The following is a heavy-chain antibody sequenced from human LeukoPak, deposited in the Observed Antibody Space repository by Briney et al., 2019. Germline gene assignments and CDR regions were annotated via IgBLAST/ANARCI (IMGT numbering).Heavy chain of an antibody. CDR1: GFTFSSYA. CDR2: IWYGGSNK. V-gene: IGHV3-30*02. Sequence: PGGSLRLSCAASGFTFSSYAMHWVRQAPGKGLEWVAVIWYGGSNKYYADSVKGRFTISRDNSKNTLYLQMNSLRAEDTAVYYCAKDLGEWSAFDYWGQGTLVTVSS. D-gene: IGHD3-16*01. CDR3: AKDLGEWSAFDY. J-gene: IGHJ4*02.